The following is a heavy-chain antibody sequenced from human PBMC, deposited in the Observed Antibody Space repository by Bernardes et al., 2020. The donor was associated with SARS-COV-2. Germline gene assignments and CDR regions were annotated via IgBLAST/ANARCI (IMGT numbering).Heavy chain of an antibody. CDR3: ARGRENSLEN. J-gene: IGHJ1*01. CDR2: TYYNGNN. Sequence: PQSLSLTCTVSGGSISNYYGTWTRQPPTKGLEWIGYTYYNGNNKYNPSLKSRVTISIDTSKNQLSLELTSVTAADTAVYFCARGRENSLENWGQGTLVTVST. D-gene: IGHD1-26*01. V-gene: IGHV4-59*01. CDR1: GGSISNYY.